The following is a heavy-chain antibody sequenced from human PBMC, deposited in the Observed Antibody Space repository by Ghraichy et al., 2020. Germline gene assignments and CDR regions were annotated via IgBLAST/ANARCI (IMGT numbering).Heavy chain of an antibody. D-gene: IGHD3-3*01. Sequence: GSLNISCTASGFTFGDYAMSWFRQAPGKGLEWVGFIRSKAYGGTTEYAASMKGRFTISRDDSKSIAYLQMNSLKTEDTAVYYCTRPPSTYYDFWSGSNWGQGTLVTVSS. CDR3: TRPPSTYYDFWSGSN. CDR2: IRSKAYGGTT. V-gene: IGHV3-49*03. CDR1: GFTFGDYA. J-gene: IGHJ4*02.